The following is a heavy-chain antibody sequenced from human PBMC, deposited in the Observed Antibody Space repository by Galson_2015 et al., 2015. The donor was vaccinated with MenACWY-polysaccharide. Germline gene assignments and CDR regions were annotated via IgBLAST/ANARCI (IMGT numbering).Heavy chain of an antibody. CDR2: ISGSGDRT. D-gene: IGHD1-1*01. V-gene: IGHV3-23*01. J-gene: IGHJ6*02. CDR3: ARVMCTTINYWYGLDL. CDR1: GFTFSTYP. Sequence: SLRLSCAASGFTFSTYPMDWVRQTPGKGLESVSSISGSGDRTYYADSVKGRFTISRDNSKNTLYMQMNSLRVEDSAIYYCARVMCTTINYWYGLDLWGQGATVSVSS.